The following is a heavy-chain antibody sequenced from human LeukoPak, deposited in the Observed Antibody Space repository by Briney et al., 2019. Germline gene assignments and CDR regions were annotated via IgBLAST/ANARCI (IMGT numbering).Heavy chain of an antibody. D-gene: IGHD6-6*01. CDR3: ARVPGSSWGRTYYYYYMDV. Sequence: SVKVPCKASGGTFSSYAISWVRQAPGQGLEWMGGIIPIFGTANYAQKFQGRVTITADESTSTAYMELSSLRSEDTAVYYCARVPGSSWGRTYYYYYMDVWGKGTTVIVSS. CDR2: IIPIFGTA. V-gene: IGHV1-69*01. J-gene: IGHJ6*03. CDR1: GGTFSSYA.